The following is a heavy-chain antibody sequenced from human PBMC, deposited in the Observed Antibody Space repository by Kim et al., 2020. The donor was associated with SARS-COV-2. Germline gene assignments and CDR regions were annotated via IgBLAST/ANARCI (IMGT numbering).Heavy chain of an antibody. CDR1: GFTFSSYS. J-gene: IGHJ4*02. D-gene: IGHD3-16*02. CDR3: AREGYDYVWGTYRYTGVDY. Sequence: GGSLRLSCAASGFTFSSYSMNWVRQAPGKGLEWVSSISSSSSYIDYADSLRGRFTISRDNAKNSLYLQMNSLRAEDTAVYYCAREGYDYVWGTYRYTGVDYWGQGTLVTVSS. CDR2: ISSSSSYI. V-gene: IGHV3-21*01.